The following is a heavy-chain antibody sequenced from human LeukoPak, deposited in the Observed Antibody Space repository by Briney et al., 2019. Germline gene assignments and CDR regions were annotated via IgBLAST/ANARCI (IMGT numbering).Heavy chain of an antibody. Sequence: PSETLSLTCAVYGGSFSGYYWSWIRQPPGKGLEWIGEINHSGSTNYNPSLKSRVAISVDTSKNQFSLKLSSVTAADTAVYYCARRYFWRETYFDYWGQGTLVTVSS. CDR1: GGSFSGYY. CDR2: INHSGST. D-gene: IGHD3-3*01. V-gene: IGHV4-34*01. CDR3: ARRYFWRETYFDY. J-gene: IGHJ4*02.